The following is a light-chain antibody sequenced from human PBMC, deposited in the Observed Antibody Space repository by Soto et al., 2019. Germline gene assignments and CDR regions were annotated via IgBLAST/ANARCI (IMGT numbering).Light chain of an antibody. Sequence: EIVVTQSADTLSLTTGERATLSFRSSQSVSSFFACYQPKPGPAPWLVIYDASNRATGIPARFSGSGSGTHFPLSFCCQEPEVFAVCNCLQRSLWITFGEGTNLDI. V-gene: IGKV3-11*01. CDR1: QSVSSF. CDR2: DAS. CDR3: LQRSLWIT. J-gene: IGKJ4*01.